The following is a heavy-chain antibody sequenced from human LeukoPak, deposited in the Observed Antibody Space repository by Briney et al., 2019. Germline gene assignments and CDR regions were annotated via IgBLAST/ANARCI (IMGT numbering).Heavy chain of an antibody. J-gene: IGHJ5*02. CDR2: IYYSGST. CDR1: GGSISSSSYY. D-gene: IGHD2-15*01. Sequence: PSETLSLTCTVSGGSISSSSYYWGWIRQPPGTGLEWIGSIYYSGSTYYNPSLKGRVTISVDTSKNQFSLKLSSVTAADTAVYYCARDPGDIVVVVAAPGSRNWFDPWGQGTLVTVSS. CDR3: ARDPGDIVVVVAAPGSRNWFDP. V-gene: IGHV4-39*01.